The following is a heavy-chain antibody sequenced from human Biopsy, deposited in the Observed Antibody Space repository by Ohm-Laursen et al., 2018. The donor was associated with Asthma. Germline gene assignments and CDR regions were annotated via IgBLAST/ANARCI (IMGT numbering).Heavy chain of an antibody. V-gene: IGHV3-30*03. CDR3: ASQSSGPDFWSGYYYFDY. Sequence: SLRLSCSASGFTFSSYGMHWVRQAPGKGLEWVAVISYDGSNKSYADSVKGRFTISRDNSKNTLYLQMNSLRAEDTAVYYCASQSSGPDFWSGYYYFDYWGQGTLVTVSS. J-gene: IGHJ4*02. D-gene: IGHD3-3*01. CDR2: ISYDGSNK. CDR1: GFTFSSYG.